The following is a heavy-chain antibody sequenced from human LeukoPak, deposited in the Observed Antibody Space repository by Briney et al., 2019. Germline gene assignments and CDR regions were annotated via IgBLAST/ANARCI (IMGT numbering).Heavy chain of an antibody. J-gene: IGHJ6*03. V-gene: IGHV4-59*08. CDR2: IYYSGST. CDR3: ARPSNSYGYYMDV. D-gene: IGHD5-18*01. CDR1: GGSISSYY. Sequence: PSETLSLTCTVSGGSISSYYWSWIRQPPGKGLEWIGYIYYSGSTNYNPSLKSRVTISVDTSKNQFSLKLSSVTAADTAVYYCARPSNSYGYYMDVWGKGTTVTVSS.